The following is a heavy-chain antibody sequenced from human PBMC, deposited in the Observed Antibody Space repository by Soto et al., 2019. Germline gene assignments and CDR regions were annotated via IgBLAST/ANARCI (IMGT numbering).Heavy chain of an antibody. CDR2: ISSSSSTI. V-gene: IGHV3-48*04. D-gene: IGHD6-6*01. J-gene: IGHJ4*02. CDR3: ARDGPYSSSSYFDY. Sequence: GGSLRLSCAASGFTSSSYSMNWVRQAPGKGLEWVSYISSSSSTIYYADSVKGRFTISRDNAKNSLYLQMNSLRAEDTAVYYCARDGPYSSSSYFDYWGQGTLVTVSS. CDR1: GFTSSSYS.